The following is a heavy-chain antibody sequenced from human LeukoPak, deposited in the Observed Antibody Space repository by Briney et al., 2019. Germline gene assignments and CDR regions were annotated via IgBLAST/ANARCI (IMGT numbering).Heavy chain of an antibody. V-gene: IGHV3-30*03. CDR2: ISYDGSNK. J-gene: IGHJ4*02. Sequence: GRSLRLSCAASGFTFDDYAMHWVRQAPGKGLEWVAVISYDGSNKYYADSVKGRFTISRDNSKNTLYLQMNSLRAEDTAVYYGWFGSQYWGQGTLVTVSS. D-gene: IGHD3-10*01. CDR3: WFGSQY. CDR1: GFTFDDYA.